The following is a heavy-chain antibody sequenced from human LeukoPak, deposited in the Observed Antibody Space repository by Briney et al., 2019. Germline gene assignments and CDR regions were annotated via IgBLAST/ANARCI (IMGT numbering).Heavy chain of an antibody. D-gene: IGHD2-21*01. CDR3: AKAPVTSCRGAYCYPFDS. CDR2: TSSSDAGT. CDR1: GFTLSTYA. Sequence: GGSLRLSCAASGFTLSTYAMSWVRQTPGKGLQWVAATSSSDAGTYHADSVRGRFTISRDNSKNTLYLQMNSLRAEDAAVYLCAKAPVTSCRGAYCYPFDSWGQGTLVTVSS. J-gene: IGHJ4*02. V-gene: IGHV3-23*01.